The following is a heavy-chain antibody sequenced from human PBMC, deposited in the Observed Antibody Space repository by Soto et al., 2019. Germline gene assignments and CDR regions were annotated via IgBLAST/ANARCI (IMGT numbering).Heavy chain of an antibody. CDR2: INPNSGAT. CDR1: XYTFSDYF. J-gene: IGHJ5*02. V-gene: IGHV1-2*02. CDR3: ARGGYSSSSIRFDP. Sequence: SVKVSCKASXYTFSDYFIHWVRQAPGQGLEWMGMINPNSGATKFPHSSRAGVSMTRDTPITTVFVELSRLTSADTAVYYCARGGYSSSSIRFDPWGQGTLVTVSS. D-gene: IGHD6-6*01.